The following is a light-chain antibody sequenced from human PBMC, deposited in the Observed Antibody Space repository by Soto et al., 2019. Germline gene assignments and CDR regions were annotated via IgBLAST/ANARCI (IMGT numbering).Light chain of an antibody. CDR1: SSDVGSYNL. CDR3: CSYAGSSTFEV. CDR2: EGS. Sequence: ALTQPASVSGSPGQSITISCTGTSSDVGSYNLVSWYQQHPGKAPKLMIYEGSKRPSGVSNRFSGSKSGNTASLTISGLQAEDEADYYCCSYAGSSTFEVFGGGTKLTVL. J-gene: IGLJ3*02. V-gene: IGLV2-23*03.